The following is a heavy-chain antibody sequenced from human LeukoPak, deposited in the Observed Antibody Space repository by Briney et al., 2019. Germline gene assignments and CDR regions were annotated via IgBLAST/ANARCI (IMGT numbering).Heavy chain of an antibody. CDR3: ARGYSYGSYYFDY. CDR2: INHSGST. D-gene: IGHD5-18*01. Sequence: SETLSLTCAVYGGSFSGYYWSWIRQPPGKGLEWIGEINHSGSTNYNPSLKSRVTISVDTSKNQFSLKLSSVTAADTAIYYCARGYSYGSYYFDYWGQGTLVTVSS. CDR1: GGSFSGYY. J-gene: IGHJ4*02. V-gene: IGHV4-34*01.